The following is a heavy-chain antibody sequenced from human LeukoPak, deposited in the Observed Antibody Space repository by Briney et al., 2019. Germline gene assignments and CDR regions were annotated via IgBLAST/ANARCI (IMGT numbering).Heavy chain of an antibody. CDR2: ISYDGSNK. Sequence: PGGSLRLSCAASGFTFSSYGMHWVRQAPGKGLEWVAVISYDGSNKYYADSVKGRFTIPRDNSKNTLYLQVNSLRAEDTAVYYCAKEEDYGDYTDYWGQGTLVTVSS. CDR1: GFTFSSYG. V-gene: IGHV3-30*18. D-gene: IGHD4-17*01. J-gene: IGHJ4*02. CDR3: AKEEDYGDYTDY.